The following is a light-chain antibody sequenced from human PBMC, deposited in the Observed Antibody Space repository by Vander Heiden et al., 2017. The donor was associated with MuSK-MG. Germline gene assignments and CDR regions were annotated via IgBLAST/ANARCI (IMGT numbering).Light chain of an antibody. CDR2: GTS. J-gene: IGKJ4*01. CDR3: QQYNLWPPGRPS. Sequence: EMVMTQSPATLSVSPGERATLSCRASQSVSTNLAWYQQKPGQAPRLLIYGTSTRATGVPARFSGSGSGTEFSLTISSLQSEDFAVYYCQQYNLWPPGRPSFGGGTKVEIK. V-gene: IGKV3-15*01. CDR1: QSVSTN.